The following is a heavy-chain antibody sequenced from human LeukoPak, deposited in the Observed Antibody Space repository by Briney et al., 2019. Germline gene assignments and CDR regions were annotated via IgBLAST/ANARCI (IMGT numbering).Heavy chain of an antibody. J-gene: IGHJ5*02. CDR1: GGSISSGDYY. D-gene: IGHD4-17*01. CDR3: ARDNYGDYPDSYNWFDP. Sequence: SETLSLTCTVSGGSISSGDYYWNWIRQHPGKGLEWIGSIYYSGSTNYNPSLKSRVTISVDTSKNQFSLKLSSVTAADTAVYYCARDNYGDYPDSYNWFDPWGQGTLVTVSS. V-gene: IGHV4-61*08. CDR2: IYYSGST.